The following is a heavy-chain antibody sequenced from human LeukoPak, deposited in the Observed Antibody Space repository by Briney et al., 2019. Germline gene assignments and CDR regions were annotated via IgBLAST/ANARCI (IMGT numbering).Heavy chain of an antibody. CDR3: ARWTYYYDSSGYLNAFDI. Sequence: PSETLSLTCTVSGGSISSYYWSWIRQPPGKGLKWIGYIYYTGSTNYNPSLKSRVTISVDTSKNQFSLKLSSVTAADTAVYYCARWTYYYDSSGYLNAFDIWGQGTMVTVSS. CDR2: IYYTGST. V-gene: IGHV4-59*12. D-gene: IGHD3-22*01. J-gene: IGHJ3*02. CDR1: GGSISSYY.